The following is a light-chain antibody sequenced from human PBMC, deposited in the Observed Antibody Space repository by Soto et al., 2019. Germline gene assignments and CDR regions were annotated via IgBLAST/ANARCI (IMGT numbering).Light chain of an antibody. V-gene: IGKV2-30*02. CDR1: QSLVHSDGIAY. CDR2: KVS. Sequence: DVVMTQSPLSLPVTLGQPASISCRSKQSLVHSDGIAYFSWFQQRLGRSPRRXXYKVSNRDSGVPARFSGSGSGTDGAMKISRVEAEDGGVYYCMQGTHWPITFGQGTRLEIK. J-gene: IGKJ5*01. CDR3: MQGTHWPIT.